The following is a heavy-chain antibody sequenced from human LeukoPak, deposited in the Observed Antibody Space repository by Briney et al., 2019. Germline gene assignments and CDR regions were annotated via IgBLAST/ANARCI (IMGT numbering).Heavy chain of an antibody. J-gene: IGHJ4*03. D-gene: IGHD2-15*01. CDR1: GFTFSSHW. V-gene: IGHV3-48*04. CDR2: ISSSGSTI. CDR3: ARGYCSGGSCFDY. Sequence: GGSLRLSCEASGFTFSSHWMSWVRQAPGKGLEWVSYISSSGSTIYYADSVKGRFTISRDNAKNSLYLQMNSLRAEDTAVYYCARGYCSGGSCFDYWGQGTLVTVSS.